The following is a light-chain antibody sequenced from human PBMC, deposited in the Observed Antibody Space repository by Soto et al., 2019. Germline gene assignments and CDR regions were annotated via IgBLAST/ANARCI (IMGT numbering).Light chain of an antibody. J-gene: IGKJ4*01. Sequence: EIVLTQSPGTLSLSPGERATLSCKASQSVSNNYLAWYQQKPGQAPRVLIYGASKRATGIPDRFSGSGSGTDFTLTISSLEPEDFAVYYCQQRNNWPLTFGGGTKVDIK. CDR2: GAS. V-gene: IGKV3D-20*02. CDR1: QSVSNNY. CDR3: QQRNNWPLT.